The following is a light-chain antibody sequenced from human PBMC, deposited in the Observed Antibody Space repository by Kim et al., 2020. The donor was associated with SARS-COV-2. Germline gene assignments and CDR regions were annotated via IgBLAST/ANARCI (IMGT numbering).Light chain of an antibody. V-gene: IGLV7-46*01. Sequence: PGGTDTLTCGSSTGAVTSGHYPYWFQQKPGQAPRTLIYDISNKHSWVPARFSGSLLGGKAALTLSGAQPEDEAEYYCLLSYSGARIFGGGTQLTVL. J-gene: IGLJ2*01. CDR3: LLSYSGARI. CDR1: TGAVTSGHY. CDR2: DIS.